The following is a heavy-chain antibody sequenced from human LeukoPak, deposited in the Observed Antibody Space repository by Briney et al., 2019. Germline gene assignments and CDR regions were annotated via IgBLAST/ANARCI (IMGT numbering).Heavy chain of an antibody. V-gene: IGHV3-11*04. Sequence: GGSLRLSCAASGFTFRDYYMSWIRQAPGKGLEWVSYITTSGGTIYYADSVKRLFTISTDNAKNSLFLQMNSLRGEDTAIYYCVYYFDSSGFGNDAFEIWGQGTMVTVSS. D-gene: IGHD3-22*01. CDR2: ITTSGGTI. CDR3: VYYFDSSGFGNDAFEI. J-gene: IGHJ3*02. CDR1: GFTFRDYY.